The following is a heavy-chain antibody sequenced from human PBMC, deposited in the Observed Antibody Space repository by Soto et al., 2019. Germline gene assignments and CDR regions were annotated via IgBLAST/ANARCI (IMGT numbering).Heavy chain of an antibody. CDR3: ARGSYVTNYDYVWGSYRLNWFDP. CDR1: GGSISSYY. V-gene: IGHV4-59*01. J-gene: IGHJ5*02. Sequence: PSETLSLTCTVSGGSISSYYWSWIRQPPGKGLEWIGYIYYSGSTNYNPSLKSRVTISVDTSKNQFSLKLSSVTAADTAVYYCARGSYVTNYDYVWGSYRLNWFDPWGQGTLVTVSS. CDR2: IYYSGST. D-gene: IGHD3-16*02.